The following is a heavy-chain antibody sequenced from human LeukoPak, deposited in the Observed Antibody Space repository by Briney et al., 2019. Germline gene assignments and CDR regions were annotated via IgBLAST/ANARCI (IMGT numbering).Heavy chain of an antibody. CDR2: IISDGSIT. CDR3: AREDVDIVVATSGPFDI. D-gene: IGHD2-15*01. V-gene: IGHV3-74*03. CDR1: GFTFSRYW. J-gene: IGHJ3*02. Sequence: GGSLRPSCAASGFTFSRYWMHWVRQAPGKGLVWVSRIISDGSITTYADSVKGRFTISRDNAKNTLYLQMNSLRAEDTAVYYCAREDVDIVVATSGPFDIWGQGTMVTVSS.